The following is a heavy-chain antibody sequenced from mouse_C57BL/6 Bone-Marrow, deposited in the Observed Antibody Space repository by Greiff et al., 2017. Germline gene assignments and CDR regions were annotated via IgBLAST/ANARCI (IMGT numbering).Heavy chain of an antibody. CDR3: ASRVRGAWFAY. CDR1: GYTFTSYT. CDR2: INPSSGYT. Sequence: QVQLKESGAELARPGASVKMSCKASGYTFTSYTMHWVKQRPGQGLEWIGYINPSSGYTKYNQKFKAKATLTADKSSSTAYMQLSSLTSEDSAVYYCASRVRGAWFAYWGQGTLVTVSA. J-gene: IGHJ3*01. V-gene: IGHV1-4*01.